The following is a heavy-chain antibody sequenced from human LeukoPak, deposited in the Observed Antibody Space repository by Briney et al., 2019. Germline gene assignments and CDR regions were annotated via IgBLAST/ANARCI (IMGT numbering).Heavy chain of an antibody. CDR1: GYTFTSFY. CDR3: ARVGQGIQAPFDY. CDR2: LNPSGGNT. J-gene: IGHJ4*02. V-gene: IGHV1-46*01. Sequence: GASVKVSCKASGYTFTSFYMHWVRQAPGQGLEWVGILNPSGGNTGYAKKFQGRVTMTTDTSTSTAYMELRSLRSDDTAVYYCARVGQGIQAPFDYWGQGTLVTVSS.